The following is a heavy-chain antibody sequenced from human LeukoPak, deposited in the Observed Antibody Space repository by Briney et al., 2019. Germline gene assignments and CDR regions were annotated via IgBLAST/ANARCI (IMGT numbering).Heavy chain of an antibody. CDR3: AAGNSHGGDY. Sequence: SETLSLTCTVSGGSISTYYGNWIRQAPGKGLEWIGYIYYSGSTNYNPSLKSRVAMSVDTSRNQFSLKLSSVTAADTAVYYCAAGNSHGGDYWGQGTLVTVSS. J-gene: IGHJ4*02. CDR1: GGSISTYY. V-gene: IGHV4-59*01. D-gene: IGHD4-23*01. CDR2: IYYSGST.